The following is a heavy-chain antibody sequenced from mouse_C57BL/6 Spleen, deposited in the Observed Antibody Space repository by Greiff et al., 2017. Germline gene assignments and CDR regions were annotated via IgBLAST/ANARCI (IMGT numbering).Heavy chain of an antibody. Sequence: EVKLLDSGGGLVKPGGSLKLSCAASGFTFTDYGMHWVRQAPENGLEWVAYISSGSSTIYYADTVKGRFTISRDHAKNTLLLQMTSLRSEDTAMYYCASSYWAYWGQGTLVTVSA. J-gene: IGHJ3*01. CDR1: GFTFTDYG. CDR3: ASSYWAY. V-gene: IGHV5-17*01. CDR2: ISSGSSTI. D-gene: IGHD6-5*01.